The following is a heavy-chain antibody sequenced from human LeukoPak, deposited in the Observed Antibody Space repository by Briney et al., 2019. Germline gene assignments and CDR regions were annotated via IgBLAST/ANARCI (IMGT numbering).Heavy chain of an antibody. CDR1: GFTLSGYA. V-gene: IGHV3-30-3*01. CDR3: ARGSTTSCYSSGDN. Sequence: GGSLRLSCAASGFTLSGYAMHWVRQAPGKGLEWVAVISYDGNNAYYADSVKGRFTISGDNSRNTLNLQMNSLRAEDTAMYYCARGSTTSCYSSGDNWGQGTLVTVSS. J-gene: IGHJ4*02. CDR2: ISYDGNNA. D-gene: IGHD2-2*01.